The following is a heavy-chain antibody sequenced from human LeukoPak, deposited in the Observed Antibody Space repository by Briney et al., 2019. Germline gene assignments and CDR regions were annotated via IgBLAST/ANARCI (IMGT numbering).Heavy chain of an antibody. V-gene: IGHV3-23*01. Sequence: GGSLRLSCAASGFTFSSYAMSWVRQAPGKGLEWVSAISGSGGSTYYADSVKGRFTISRDNPKNTLYLQMNSLRAEDTAVYYCAKDHPDYGGNDGFDYWGQGTLVTVSS. CDR2: ISGSGGST. D-gene: IGHD4-23*01. J-gene: IGHJ4*02. CDR3: AKDHPDYGGNDGFDY. CDR1: GFTFSSYA.